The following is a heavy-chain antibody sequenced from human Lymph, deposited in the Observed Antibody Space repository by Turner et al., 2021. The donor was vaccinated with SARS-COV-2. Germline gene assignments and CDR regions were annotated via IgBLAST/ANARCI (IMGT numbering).Heavy chain of an antibody. Sequence: QVQLVQSGAWRKKPRAAAKVSCKASRYTFTSYYMYWLRQAPGPGLEWMVIIIPSSGSTSYAQKFQGRVTMTTNTSTSTVYMELSSLRSEDTAVYYCARDSAFLPSKNGFDPWGQGTLVTVSS. CDR2: IIPSSGST. CDR3: ARDSAFLPSKNGFDP. D-gene: IGHD1-26*01. V-gene: IGHV1-46*01. J-gene: IGHJ5*02. CDR1: RYTFTSYY.